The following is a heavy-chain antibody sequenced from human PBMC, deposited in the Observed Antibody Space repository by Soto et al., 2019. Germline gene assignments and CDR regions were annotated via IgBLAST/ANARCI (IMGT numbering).Heavy chain of an antibody. CDR3: ARATYYYDSSGYYPPAY. Sequence: GESLKISCKGSGYSFTSYWISWVHQMPGKGLEWMGRIDPSDSYTNYSPSFQGHVTISADKSISTAYLQWSSLKASDTAMYYCARATYYYDSSGYYPPAYWGQGTLATVSS. CDR2: IDPSDSYT. J-gene: IGHJ4*02. D-gene: IGHD3-22*01. CDR1: GYSFTSYW. V-gene: IGHV5-10-1*01.